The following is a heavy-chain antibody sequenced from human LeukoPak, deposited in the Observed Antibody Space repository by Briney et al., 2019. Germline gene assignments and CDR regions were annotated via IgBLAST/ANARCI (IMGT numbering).Heavy chain of an antibody. CDR3: ARIFGMATQGY. CDR2: INSDGSST. CDR1: GFTFSSYW. J-gene: IGHJ4*02. Sequence: GGSLRLSCAASGFTFSSYWMHWVRHAPGKGLVWVSRINSDGSSTSYADSVKGRFTISRDNAKNTLYLQMNSLRAEDTAVYYCARIFGMATQGYWGQGTLVTVSS. D-gene: IGHD5-24*01. V-gene: IGHV3-74*01.